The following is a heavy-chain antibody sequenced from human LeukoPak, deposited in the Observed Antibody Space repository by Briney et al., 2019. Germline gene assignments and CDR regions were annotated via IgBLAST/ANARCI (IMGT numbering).Heavy chain of an antibody. J-gene: IGHJ3*02. D-gene: IGHD3-10*01. V-gene: IGHV1-46*01. CDR3: ARVRDDAFDI. CDR1: GYTFSSYY. Sequence: ASVKVSRKASGYTFSSYYIHWVRQSPGQGLEWMEIVNPSGGSTTSAQKFQGSVTMTRDTSRSTVYMELSRLRCEETAVYYCARVRDDAFDIWGQGTMVTVSS. CDR2: VNPSGGST.